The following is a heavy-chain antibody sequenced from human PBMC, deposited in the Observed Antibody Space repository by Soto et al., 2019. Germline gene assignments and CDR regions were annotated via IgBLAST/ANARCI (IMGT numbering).Heavy chain of an antibody. D-gene: IGHD6-19*01. CDR3: AKETADSAWPLDF. V-gene: IGHV3-30*18. J-gene: IGHJ4*02. Sequence: PGGSLRLSCAASGFTFNSYGMHWVRQAPGKGLEWVAVISYDGSNKYYGESVKGRFTISRDNSKNALYLQMNSLRAEDTAVYYCAKETADSAWPLDFWGQGILVTVSS. CDR1: GFTFNSYG. CDR2: ISYDGSNK.